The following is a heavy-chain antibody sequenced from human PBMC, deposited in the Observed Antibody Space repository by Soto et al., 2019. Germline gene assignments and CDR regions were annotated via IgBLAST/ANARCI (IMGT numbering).Heavy chain of an antibody. CDR1: GGTFRRYA. Sequence: SVKVSCKASGGTFRRYAISWVRQAPVQGLEWMGGIIPIFGTANYAQKFQGRVTITADESTSTAYMELSSLRSEDTAVYYCARESRYCSGGSCYFLPGIDYWGQGTLVTVSS. J-gene: IGHJ4*02. V-gene: IGHV1-69*13. CDR2: IIPIFGTA. CDR3: ARESRYCSGGSCYFLPGIDY. D-gene: IGHD2-15*01.